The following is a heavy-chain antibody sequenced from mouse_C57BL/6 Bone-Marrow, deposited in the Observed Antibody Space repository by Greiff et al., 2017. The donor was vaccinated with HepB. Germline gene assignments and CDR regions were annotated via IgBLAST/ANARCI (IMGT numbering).Heavy chain of an antibody. D-gene: IGHD1-1*01. CDR1: GFNIKDDY. J-gene: IGHJ2*01. CDR3: TTWGYYGDY. Sequence: VQLQQSGAELVRPGDSVKLSCTASGFNIKDDYMHWVKQRPEQGLEWIGWIDPENGDTEYASKFQGKATITADTSSNTAYLQLSSLTSEDTAVYYCTTWGYYGDYWGQGTTLTVSS. CDR2: IDPENGDT. V-gene: IGHV14-4*01.